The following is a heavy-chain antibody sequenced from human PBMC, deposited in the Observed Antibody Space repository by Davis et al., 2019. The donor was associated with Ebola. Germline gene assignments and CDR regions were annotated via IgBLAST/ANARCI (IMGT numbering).Heavy chain of an antibody. D-gene: IGHD4-11*01. CDR1: GFTFSSYA. Sequence: GESLKISCAASGFTFSSYAMSWVRQAPGKGLEWVSAISGSGGSTYYADSVKGRFTISRDNSKNTLYLQMNSLRAEDTAVYYCAMSNPYRYFDYWGQGTLVTVSS. J-gene: IGHJ4*02. CDR3: AMSNPYRYFDY. CDR2: ISGSGGST. V-gene: IGHV3-23*01.